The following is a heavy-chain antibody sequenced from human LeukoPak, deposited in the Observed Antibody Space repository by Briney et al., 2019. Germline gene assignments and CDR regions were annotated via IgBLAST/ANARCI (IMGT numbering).Heavy chain of an antibody. CDR2: IIPIFGTA. V-gene: IGHV1-69*05. D-gene: IGHD5-12*01. Sequence: SVKVSCKASGGTFSSYAISWVRQAPGQELEWMGGIIPIFGTANYAQKFQGRVAITTDESTSTAYMELSSLRSEDTAVYYCAREGELQGYNGFDYWGQGTLVTVSS. CDR1: GGTFSSYA. J-gene: IGHJ4*02. CDR3: AREGELQGYNGFDY.